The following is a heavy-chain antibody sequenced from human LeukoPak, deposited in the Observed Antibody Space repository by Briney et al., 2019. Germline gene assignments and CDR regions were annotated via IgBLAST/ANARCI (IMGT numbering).Heavy chain of an antibody. CDR1: GGSFSGYY. CDR2: INHSGST. V-gene: IGHV4-34*01. CDR3: ARCSSGWYSKYYFDY. Sequence: SETLSLTCAVYGGSFSGYYWSWIRQPPGKGLEWIGEINHSGSTNYNPSLKSRVTISVDTSKNQFSLKLSSVIAADTAVYYCARCSSGWYSKYYFDYWGQGTLVTVSS. J-gene: IGHJ4*02. D-gene: IGHD6-19*01.